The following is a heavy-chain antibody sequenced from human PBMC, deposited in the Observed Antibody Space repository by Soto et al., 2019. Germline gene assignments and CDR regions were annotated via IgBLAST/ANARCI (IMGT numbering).Heavy chain of an antibody. CDR2: LLRSGSTA. Sequence: EVQLLESGGGLVQPGGSLRLSCAASGFTFSNYAMTWARQAPGKGLEWVSSLLRSGSTAYYADSVRGRFTISSDTSANSLYLQMDSLRDEDTAIYYCAKDAVSGDGIWLMDSWGQGTVVTVSS. V-gene: IGHV3-23*01. D-gene: IGHD4-17*01. J-gene: IGHJ5*02. CDR1: GFTFSNYA. CDR3: AKDAVSGDGIWLMDS.